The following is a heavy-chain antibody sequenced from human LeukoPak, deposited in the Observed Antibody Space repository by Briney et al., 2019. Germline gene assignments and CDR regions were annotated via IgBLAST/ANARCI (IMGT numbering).Heavy chain of an antibody. CDR2: MNPNSGTT. CDR3: ARGRSPGTSMEYYYMDV. J-gene: IGHJ6*03. V-gene: IGHV1-8*03. CDR1: GYTFTNYD. D-gene: IGHD1-1*01. Sequence: ASVKVPCKASGYTFTNYDINWVRQATGQGLEWMGWMNPNSGTTGYAQKFLGRVTITRNTSISTTYMELSSLRSEDTAVYYCARGRSPGTSMEYYYMDVWGKGTTVTVSS.